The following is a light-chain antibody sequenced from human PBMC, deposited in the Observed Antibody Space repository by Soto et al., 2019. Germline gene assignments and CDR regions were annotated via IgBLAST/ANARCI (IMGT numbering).Light chain of an antibody. Sequence: DIQMTQSPSSLSASVGDRVTITCQASQDIDKYLNWYQQKPGKAPKLLIYDVTNLETGVPSRFSGSVSGTHFTFTIGSLQPEDIATYYCQQYYDLPITFGQGTRLEIK. CDR3: QQYYDLPIT. J-gene: IGKJ5*01. CDR2: DVT. CDR1: QDIDKY. V-gene: IGKV1-33*01.